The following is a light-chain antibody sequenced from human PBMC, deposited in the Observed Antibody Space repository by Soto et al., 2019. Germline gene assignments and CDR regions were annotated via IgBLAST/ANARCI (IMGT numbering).Light chain of an antibody. CDR3: QSYDSSLSGYV. J-gene: IGLJ1*01. Sequence: QSVLTQPPSVSGAPGQRVTISCTGSSSNIGAGYDVHWYQQLPGTAPKLLIYGNSNRPSGVPDRFSGSKSGTSASLAITGIQAKDQADYYCQSYDSSLSGYVFGTGTKLTVL. CDR2: GNS. CDR1: SSNIGAGYD. V-gene: IGLV1-40*01.